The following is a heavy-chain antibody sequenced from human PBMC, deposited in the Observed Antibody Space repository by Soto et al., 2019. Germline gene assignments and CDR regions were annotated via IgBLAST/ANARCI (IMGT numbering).Heavy chain of an antibody. J-gene: IGHJ6*02. CDR3: ARDVNGMDV. CDR1: GGSISSYY. D-gene: IGHD3-16*02. CDR2: IYYSGST. Sequence: QVQLQESGPGLVKPSETLSLTCTVSGGSISSYYWSWIRQPPGKGLEWIGYIYYSGSTNYNPSLKSRVTISVDTSKNQFSLKLSSVTAADTAVYYCARDVNGMDVWGQGTTVTVSS. V-gene: IGHV4-59*01.